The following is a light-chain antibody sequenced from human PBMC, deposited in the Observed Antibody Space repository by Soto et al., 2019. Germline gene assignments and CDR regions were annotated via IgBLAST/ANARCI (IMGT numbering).Light chain of an antibody. CDR3: QQLNSYPWT. CDR1: QDIGSY. J-gene: IGKJ1*01. Sequence: SQLTQSPSSLSASVGDRVTITCRASQDIGSYLAWYQQKPGKAPKLLIYAASTLQSGVPSRFSGSGSGTDFTLTISSLQAEDSATYYCQQLNSYPWTFGQGTKVDIK. V-gene: IGKV1-9*01. CDR2: AAS.